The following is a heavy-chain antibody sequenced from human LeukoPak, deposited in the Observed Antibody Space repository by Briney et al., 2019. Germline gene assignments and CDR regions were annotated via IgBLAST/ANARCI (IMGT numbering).Heavy chain of an antibody. J-gene: IGHJ3*02. V-gene: IGHV4-59*01. CDR1: GGSITGYY. CDR2: VHYSGTT. Sequence: PSETLSLTCTVSGGSITGYYWSWIRQTPGKGLEWIGYVHYSGTTSYDPSLKSRVTISADMSKNQFSLRLSSVTAADTAVYYCAIDAWDLPLDAFDIWGQGTMVTVSS. D-gene: IGHD1-26*01. CDR3: AIDAWDLPLDAFDI.